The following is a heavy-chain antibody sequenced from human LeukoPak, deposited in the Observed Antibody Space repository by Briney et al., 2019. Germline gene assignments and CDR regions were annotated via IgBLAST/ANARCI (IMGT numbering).Heavy chain of an antibody. J-gene: IGHJ4*02. D-gene: IGHD3-9*01. CDR3: AKDPYDILTGYMYY. V-gene: IGHV3-23*01. CDR1: GFTFSSYA. Sequence: GGSLRLSCAASGFTFSSYAMSWVRQAPGKGLEWVSAISGSGGSTYYAGSVKGRFTISRDNSKNTLYLQMNSLRAEDTAVYYCAKDPYDILTGYMYYWGQGTLVTVSS. CDR2: ISGSGGST.